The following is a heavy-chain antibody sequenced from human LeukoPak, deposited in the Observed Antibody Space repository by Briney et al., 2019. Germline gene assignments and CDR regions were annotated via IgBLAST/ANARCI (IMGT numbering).Heavy chain of an antibody. J-gene: IGHJ5*02. V-gene: IGHV4-39*07. Sequence: SETLSLTCSVSGGSIFSTTYYWVWIRQPPGKGLEWIGSIFSFGSTYYNPSLKSRVTMSVDTSKNQFSLKLSSVTAADTAVYSCARGSVRGEFDPWGQGTLVTVSS. CDR2: IFSFGST. CDR1: GGSIFSTTYY. D-gene: IGHD3-10*01. CDR3: ARGSVRGEFDP.